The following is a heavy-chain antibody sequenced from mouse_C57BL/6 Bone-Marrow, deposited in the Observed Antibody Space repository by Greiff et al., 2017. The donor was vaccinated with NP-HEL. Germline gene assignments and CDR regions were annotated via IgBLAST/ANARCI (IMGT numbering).Heavy chain of an antibody. V-gene: IGHV3-6*01. CDR2: ISYDGSN. Sequence: VQLQQSGPGLVKPSQSLFLTCSVTGYSITSGYYWNWIRQFPGNKLEWMGYISYDGSNKYNPSLKNRISITRDTSKNQFFLKLNSVTTESTATYYCARAFDGYYVLYFDYWGQGTTLTVSS. CDR3: ARAFDGYYVLYFDY. J-gene: IGHJ2*01. CDR1: GYSITSGYY. D-gene: IGHD2-3*01.